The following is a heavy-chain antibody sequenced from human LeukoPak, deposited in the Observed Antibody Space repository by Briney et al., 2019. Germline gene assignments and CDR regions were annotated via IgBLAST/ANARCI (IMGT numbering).Heavy chain of an antibody. Sequence: GGSLRLSCVASGFALSNYALTWVRQAPGKGLEWVSVISGSGGTTHYADSVKGRFTISRDNSKNTLYLEMNSLRVGDTVMYYCAKDPNGDYVGAFDFWGQGTMVTVSS. D-gene: IGHD4-17*01. CDR1: GFALSNYA. V-gene: IGHV3-23*01. CDR3: AKDPNGDYVGAFDF. J-gene: IGHJ3*01. CDR2: ISGSGGTT.